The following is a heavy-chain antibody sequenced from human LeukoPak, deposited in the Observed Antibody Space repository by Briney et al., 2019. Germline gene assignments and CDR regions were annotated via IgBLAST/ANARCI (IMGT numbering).Heavy chain of an antibody. V-gene: IGHV1-69*06. CDR2: IIPIFGTA. J-gene: IGHJ6*04. Sequence: ASVKVSCKASGGTFSSYAISWVRQAPGQGLEWMGGIIPIFGTADYAQKFQGRVTITADKSTSTAYMELSSLRSGDTAVYYCARTHCSSTSCFISSYGMDVWGKGTTVTVSS. CDR1: GGTFSSYA. CDR3: ARTHCSSTSCFISSYGMDV. D-gene: IGHD2-2*01.